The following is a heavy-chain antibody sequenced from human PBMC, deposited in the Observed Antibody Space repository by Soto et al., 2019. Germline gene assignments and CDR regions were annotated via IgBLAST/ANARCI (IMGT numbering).Heavy chain of an antibody. V-gene: IGHV3-9*01. CDR3: AKDTAPGFYDANGHLDY. CDR1: GISFDDYA. J-gene: IGHJ4*02. D-gene: IGHD2-8*01. Sequence: QPGGSLRLSCVVSGISFDDYAMHWVRQVPGKGLEWVSGINWDSGDIGYADSVKGRFTISRDNAKNSLYLQMNSLKTEDTALYYCAKDTAPGFYDANGHLDYWGQGT. CDR2: INWDSGDI.